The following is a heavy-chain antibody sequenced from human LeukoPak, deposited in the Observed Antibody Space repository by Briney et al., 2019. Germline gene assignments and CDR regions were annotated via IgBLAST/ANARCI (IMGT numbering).Heavy chain of an antibody. J-gene: IGHJ4*02. Sequence: GGSLRLSCAASGFTLSDYYMSWIRQAPGKGLEWVSYISGSGSTIYYADSVKGRFTISRDNAKNSLYLQMNSLRAEDTAVCYCARDSSSYLFDYWGQGTLVTVSS. V-gene: IGHV3-11*01. CDR3: ARDSSSYLFDY. D-gene: IGHD6-6*01. CDR2: ISGSGSTI. CDR1: GFTLSDYY.